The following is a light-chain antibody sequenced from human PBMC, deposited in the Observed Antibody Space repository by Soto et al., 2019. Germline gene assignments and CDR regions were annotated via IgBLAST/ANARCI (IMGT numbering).Light chain of an antibody. J-gene: IGKJ1*01. V-gene: IGKV3-15*01. CDR2: DAS. CDR3: QQYNNWPPWT. CDR1: QRISRN. Sequence: EIVMTQSPATLSVSPGESATLSCRASQRISRNLAWYQQKPGQAPRLLFYDASTRATAIPARFSGSGSETEFTLTISSLQSEDSAVYYCQQYNNWPPWTFGQGTKVEIK.